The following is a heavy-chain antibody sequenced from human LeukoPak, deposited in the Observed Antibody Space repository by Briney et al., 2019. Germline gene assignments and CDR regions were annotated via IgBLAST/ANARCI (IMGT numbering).Heavy chain of an antibody. CDR1: GFTFSSYA. V-gene: IGHV3-23*01. J-gene: IGHJ5*02. CDR2: ISGSGGST. D-gene: IGHD3-3*01. Sequence: PGASLRLSCAASGFTFSSYAMSWVRQAPGKGLEWVSAISGSGGSTYYADSVKGRFTISRDNSKNTLYLQMDSLRAEDTAVYYCARGDFGVVITYSWFDPWGQGTLVTVSS. CDR3: ARGDFGVVITYSWFDP.